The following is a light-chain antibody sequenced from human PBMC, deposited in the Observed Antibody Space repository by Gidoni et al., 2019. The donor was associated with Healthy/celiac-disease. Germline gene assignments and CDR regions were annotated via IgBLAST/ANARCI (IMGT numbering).Light chain of an antibody. J-gene: IGKJ2*01. Sequence: DIVLTQSPCTLSLSPGERATLSCRASQSVSSSYLAWYQQKPGQAPRLLIYGASSRTTGIPDMFSGSVSGTDFTLTISRLEPKGFTVYYCQQYGSSPYTFGQGTKLEIK. CDR1: QSVSSSY. CDR2: GAS. V-gene: IGKV3-20*01. CDR3: QQYGSSPYT.